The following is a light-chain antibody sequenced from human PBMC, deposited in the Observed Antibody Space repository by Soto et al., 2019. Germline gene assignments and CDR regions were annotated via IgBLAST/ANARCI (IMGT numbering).Light chain of an antibody. V-gene: IGLV2-8*01. CDR2: EFT. Sequence: QSALTQPPSASGSPGQSVTISCTGTSSDVGGYDYVSWYQQHPGKAPKLLIYEFTKRPSGVPDRFSGSKSGNTAFLTVSGLQADDEADYDCTSYSGNNNHVLFGAGTKLIVL. CDR3: TSYSGNNNHVL. J-gene: IGLJ2*01. CDR1: SSDVGGYDY.